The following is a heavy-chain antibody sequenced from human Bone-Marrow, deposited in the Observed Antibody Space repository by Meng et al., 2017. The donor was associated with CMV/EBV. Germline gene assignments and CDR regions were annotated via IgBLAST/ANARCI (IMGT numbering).Heavy chain of an antibody. Sequence: SEPLSRTCTVSGGSITSNSYYWGWSRQPPGKGLEWIGSIYYDGSTYYRPSLKNRVTISVHTSKNQFSLKVFSVTAADTATYYCARVVRGLTHYLYYYAMDVWGQGTSVTVSS. CDR2: IYYDGST. J-gene: IGHJ6*02. CDR1: GGSITSNSYY. CDR3: ARVVRGLTHYLYYYAMDV. D-gene: IGHD3-10*01. V-gene: IGHV4-39*07.